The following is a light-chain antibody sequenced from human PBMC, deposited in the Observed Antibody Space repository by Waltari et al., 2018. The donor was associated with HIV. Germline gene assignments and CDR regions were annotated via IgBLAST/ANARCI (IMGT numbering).Light chain of an antibody. V-gene: IGLV2-23*02. J-gene: IGLJ3*02. CDR2: EVT. CDR3: CSYAGSGLV. CDR1: SSDVGAYPL. Sequence: QSALTQSASVSGSPGQSITISCTGTSSDVGAYPLVSWYQQHPGEVPKLLIYEVTKRPSGVSTRFSGSKSANTASLTISGLQAEDEADYYCCSYAGSGLVFGGGTKLTVL.